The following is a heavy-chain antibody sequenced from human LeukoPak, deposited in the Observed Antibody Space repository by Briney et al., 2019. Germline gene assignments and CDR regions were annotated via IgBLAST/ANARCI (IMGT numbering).Heavy chain of an antibody. J-gene: IGHJ5*02. CDR3: ARVSHIVVVVAATLSWFDP. D-gene: IGHD2-15*01. CDR2: ISAYNGNT. Sequence: ASVKVSCKASGYTFTSYGISWVRQAPGQGLEWMGWISAYNGNTNYAQKLQGRVTMTTDTSTSTAYMELRSLRSDDTAVYYCARVSHIVVVVAATLSWFDPWGQGTLVTVSS. CDR1: GYTFTSYG. V-gene: IGHV1-18*01.